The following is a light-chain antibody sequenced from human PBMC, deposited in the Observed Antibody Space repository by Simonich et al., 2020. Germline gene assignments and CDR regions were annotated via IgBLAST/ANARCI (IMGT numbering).Light chain of an antibody. CDR1: ALPKQY. Sequence: SYELTQPPSVSVSPGQTARITCSGAALPKQYAYWYQQKPGQAPVLVISKDSESPSGSSERFSGSSSGTTVTLTISGVQAEDEADYYCQSADSSGTYVVFGGGTKLTVL. CDR2: KDS. V-gene: IGLV3-25*03. J-gene: IGLJ2*01. CDR3: QSADSSGTYVV.